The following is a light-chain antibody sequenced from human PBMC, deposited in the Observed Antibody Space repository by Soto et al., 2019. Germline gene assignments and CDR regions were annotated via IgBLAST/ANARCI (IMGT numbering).Light chain of an antibody. Sequence: DIQMTQSPSSLSASVGDRVTITCRASQIINNYLNWYQQKPGKAPKPLIYATSRLQSGVPSRFSGSGSGTDFTLTISTLQPEDFATYYCQQSYLTPYTFGQGTQLEIK. CDR1: QIINNY. V-gene: IGKV1-39*01. CDR3: QQSYLTPYT. J-gene: IGKJ2*01. CDR2: ATS.